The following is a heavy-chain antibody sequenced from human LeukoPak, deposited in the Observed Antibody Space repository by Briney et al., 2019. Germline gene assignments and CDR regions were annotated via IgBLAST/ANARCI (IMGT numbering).Heavy chain of an antibody. D-gene: IGHD6-6*01. CDR3: ARSGSSSSPLGY. V-gene: IGHV4-59*01. Sequence: SETLSPTCTVSGGSISSYYWSWIRQPPGKGLEWIGYIYYSGSTNFNPSLKSRVTISVDTSKNQFSLKLSSVTAADTAVYYCARSGSSSSPLGYWGQGTLVTVSS. CDR1: GGSISSYY. CDR2: IYYSGST. J-gene: IGHJ4*02.